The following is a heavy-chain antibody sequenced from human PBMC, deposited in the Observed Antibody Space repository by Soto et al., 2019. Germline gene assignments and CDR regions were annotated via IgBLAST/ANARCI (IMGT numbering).Heavy chain of an antibody. CDR3: LVVPAAKGWFDP. CDR2: INSDGSST. D-gene: IGHD2-2*01. CDR1: GFTFSSYW. Sequence: EVQLVESGGGLVQPGGSLRLSCAASGFTFSSYWMHWVRQAPGKGLVWVSRINSDGSSTSYADSVKGRFTISRDNAKNTLYLQMNSLRAEDTDVYYCLVVPAAKGWFDPWGQGTLVTVSS. J-gene: IGHJ5*02. V-gene: IGHV3-74*01.